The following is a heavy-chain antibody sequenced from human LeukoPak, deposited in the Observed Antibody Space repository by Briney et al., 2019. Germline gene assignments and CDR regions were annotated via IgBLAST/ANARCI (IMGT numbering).Heavy chain of an antibody. CDR3: ARDLGYYATRIYYAAWFDP. D-gene: IGHD3-10*01. Sequence: PGGSLRLSCAASGFTFSNYWIHWVRQAPGKGLVWVSRINSDGSSTNYAESVKGRFSISRDNAKNTVYLQMNSLRVEDTAVYFCARDLGYYATRIYYAAWFDPWGQGTLVTVSS. CDR1: GFTFSNYW. J-gene: IGHJ5*02. V-gene: IGHV3-74*01. CDR2: INSDGSST.